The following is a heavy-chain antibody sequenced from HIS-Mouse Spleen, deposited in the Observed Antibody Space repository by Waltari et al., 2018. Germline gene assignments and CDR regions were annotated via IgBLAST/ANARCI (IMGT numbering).Heavy chain of an antibody. CDR1: GGSISSSSYY. CDR2: IYYSGRT. CDR3: ARGVAAAGDAFDI. J-gene: IGHJ3*02. D-gene: IGHD6-13*01. V-gene: IGHV4-39*07. Sequence: QLQLQESGPGLVKPSETLSLTCTVSGGSISSSSYYWGWIRQPPGKGLEWIGSIYYSGRTSYNPSLKSRVTISVDTSKNQFSRKLSSVTAADTAVYYCARGVAAAGDAFDIWGQGTMVTVSS.